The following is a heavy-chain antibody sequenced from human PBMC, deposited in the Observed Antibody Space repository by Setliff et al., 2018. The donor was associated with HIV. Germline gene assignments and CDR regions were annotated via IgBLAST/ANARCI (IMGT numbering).Heavy chain of an antibody. J-gene: IGHJ3*02. CDR2: VHNRAGS. Sequence: SETRSLTCAVSGDSVSGSYWSWIRQPAGRGLEWIGRVHNRAGSNYNPSLKSRVTMSVDTAKNQLSLKLPAVSAADTAVYYCARDRIQDLADSPHDVFDIWGRGIMVTVSS. D-gene: IGHD3-22*01. CDR3: ARDRIQDLADSPHDVFDI. V-gene: IGHV4-4*07. CDR1: GDSVSGSY.